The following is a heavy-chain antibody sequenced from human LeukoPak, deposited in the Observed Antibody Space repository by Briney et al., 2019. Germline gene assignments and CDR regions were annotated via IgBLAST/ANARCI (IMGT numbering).Heavy chain of an antibody. Sequence: GGSLRRSCAASGFTFSRYTLHWVRQAPGKGLDWVSFISNDGSKKYYADSVKGRFTISRDNSENTLYLQMNSLRVEDTAVYYCARKRGFTYGFLDYWGQGTLVTVSS. CDR1: GFTFSRYT. D-gene: IGHD5-18*01. V-gene: IGHV3-30-3*01. J-gene: IGHJ4*02. CDR2: ISNDGSKK. CDR3: ARKRGFTYGFLDY.